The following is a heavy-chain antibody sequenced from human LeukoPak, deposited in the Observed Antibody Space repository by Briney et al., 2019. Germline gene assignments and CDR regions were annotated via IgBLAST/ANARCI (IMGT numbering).Heavy chain of an antibody. CDR1: GGSISSYF. CDR2: IYYSGST. V-gene: IGHV4-59*12. J-gene: IGHJ4*02. Sequence: SETLSLTCTVSGGSISSYFWIWIRQPPGKGLEWIGYIYYSGSTNYNPSLKSRVTISVDTSNNQFSLKLNSVTAADTAVYYCARIAYSSSTDYWGQGTLVTVSS. CDR3: ARIAYSSSTDY. D-gene: IGHD6-6*01.